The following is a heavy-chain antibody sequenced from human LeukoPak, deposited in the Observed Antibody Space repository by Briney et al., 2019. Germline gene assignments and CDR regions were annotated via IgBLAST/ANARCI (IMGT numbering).Heavy chain of an antibody. CDR3: ARDDYRIVGATDFDY. D-gene: IGHD1-26*01. J-gene: IGHJ4*02. CDR1: GFTFSSYS. V-gene: IGHV3-21*01. CDR2: ISSSSSYI. Sequence: GGSLRLSCAASGFTFSSYSMNWVRQAPGKGLEWVSSISSSSSYIYYADSVKGRFTISRDNAKNSLYLQMNSLRAEDTAVYYCARDDYRIVGATDFDYWGQGTLVTVSS.